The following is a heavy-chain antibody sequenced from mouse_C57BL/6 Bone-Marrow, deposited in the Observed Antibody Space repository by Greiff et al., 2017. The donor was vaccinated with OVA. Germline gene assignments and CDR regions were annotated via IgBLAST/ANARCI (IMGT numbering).Heavy chain of an antibody. Sequence: EVKVVESGPELVKPGASVKISCKASGYSFTGYYMHWVKQSHGNILDWIGYIYPYNGVSSYNQKFKGKATLTVDNSSSTAYMELRSLTSDDSAVYYCASRTGFDNWGQGTTLTVSS. V-gene: IGHV1-31*01. CDR2: IYPYNGVS. J-gene: IGHJ2*01. CDR3: ASRTGFDN. CDR1: GYSFTGYY.